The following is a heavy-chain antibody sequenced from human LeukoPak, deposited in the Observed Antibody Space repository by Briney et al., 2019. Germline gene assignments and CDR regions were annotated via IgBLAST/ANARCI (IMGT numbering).Heavy chain of an antibody. Sequence: ASVKVSCKASGYTFTSYGISWVRQAPGQGLEGMGWISAYNGNTNYAQKLQGRVTKTTDTSTSTAYMQLRSLRSDDTAVYYCASFTHSSSWTPDNWFDPWGQGTLVTVSS. J-gene: IGHJ5*02. CDR2: ISAYNGNT. CDR3: ASFTHSSSWTPDNWFDP. D-gene: IGHD6-13*01. CDR1: GYTFTSYG. V-gene: IGHV1-18*01.